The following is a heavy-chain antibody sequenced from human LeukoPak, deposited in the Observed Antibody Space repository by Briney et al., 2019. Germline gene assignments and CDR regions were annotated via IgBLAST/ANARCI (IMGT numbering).Heavy chain of an antibody. V-gene: IGHV5-51*01. CDR1: GYSFSNYW. J-gene: IGHJ6*03. CDR2: IYPGDSDT. Sequence: GESLKISCKSSGYSFSNYWFGWVRQMPGKGLEWMGIIYPGDSDTRYSPSFQGQVTISADRSISTAYLQWSSLKASDTAMYYCARQAKDYYYYYYMDVWGKGTTVTVSS. CDR3: ARQAKDYYYYYYMDV.